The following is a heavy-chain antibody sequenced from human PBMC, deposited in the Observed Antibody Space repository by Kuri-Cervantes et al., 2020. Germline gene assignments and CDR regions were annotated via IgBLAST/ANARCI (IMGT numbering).Heavy chain of an antibody. V-gene: IGHV3-7*03. CDR1: GFIFSNYG. CDR3: AKDILGVAGTGDYYYYGMDV. CDR2: INQGGSEK. D-gene: IGHD6-19*01. Sequence: GESLKISCAASGFIFSNYGVHWVRQAPGKGLEWVANINQGGSEKYYVDSVKGRFTISRDNAKNSLYLQMNSLRAEDTALYYCAKDILGVAGTGDYYYYGMDVWGQGTTVTVSS. J-gene: IGHJ6*02.